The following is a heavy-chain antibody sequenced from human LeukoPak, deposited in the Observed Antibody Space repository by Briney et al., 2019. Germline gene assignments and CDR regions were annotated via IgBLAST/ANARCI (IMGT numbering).Heavy chain of an antibody. V-gene: IGHV1-2*04. CDR2: INPNSGGT. D-gene: IGHD2-15*01. CDR1: GYTFTGYY. Sequence: ASVKVSCKASGYTFTGYYMHWVRQAPGQGLEWMGWINPNSGGTNYAQKFQGWVTMTRDTSISTAYMELSRLRSDDTAVYYCARAPRWTDYYGMDVWGQGTTVTVSS. J-gene: IGHJ6*02. CDR3: ARAPRWTDYYGMDV.